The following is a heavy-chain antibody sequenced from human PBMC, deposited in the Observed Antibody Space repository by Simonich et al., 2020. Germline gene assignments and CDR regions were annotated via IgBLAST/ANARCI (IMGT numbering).Heavy chain of an antibody. V-gene: IGHV1-2*06. D-gene: IGHD2-15*01. CDR3: ARDGGNCSGGSCYWYFDL. CDR1: GYTFTGYY. Sequence: QLQLVQSGAEVKKPVASVKVSCKASGYTFTGYYMHWVRQAPGHGHEWMGRNNPTSGGTKYAKIVQGRVTMTRDTSISTAYMELSRLRSDDTAVYYCARDGGNCSGGSCYWYFDLWGRGTLVTVSS. CDR2: NNPTSGGT. J-gene: IGHJ2*01.